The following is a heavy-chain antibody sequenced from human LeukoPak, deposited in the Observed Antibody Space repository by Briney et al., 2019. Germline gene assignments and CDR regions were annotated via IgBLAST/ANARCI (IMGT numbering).Heavy chain of an antibody. J-gene: IGHJ4*02. V-gene: IGHV3-30*18. Sequence: PGGSLRLSCAASGFTFSSYGMHWVRQAPGKGLEWVAVISYDGSNKYYADSVKGRFTISRDNSKNTLYLQMNSLRAEDTAVYYCAKDSGQYYFDYWGQGTLVTVSS. CDR1: GFTFSSYG. CDR2: ISYDGSNK. D-gene: IGHD3-10*01. CDR3: AKDSGQYYFDY.